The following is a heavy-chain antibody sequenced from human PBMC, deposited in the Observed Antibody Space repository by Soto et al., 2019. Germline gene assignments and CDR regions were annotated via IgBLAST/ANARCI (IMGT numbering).Heavy chain of an antibody. CDR3: ARDTITQDCGSTSCLILSYYYYGMDV. CDR1: GGSISSGGYY. J-gene: IGHJ6*02. Sequence: SETLSLTCTVSGGSISSGGYYWSWIRQHPGKGLEWIGYIYYSGSTYYNPSLKSRVTISVDTSKNQFSLKLSSVTAADTAVYYCARDTITQDCGSTSCLILSYYYYGMDVWGQGTTVTVSS. V-gene: IGHV4-31*03. CDR2: IYYSGST. D-gene: IGHD2-2*01.